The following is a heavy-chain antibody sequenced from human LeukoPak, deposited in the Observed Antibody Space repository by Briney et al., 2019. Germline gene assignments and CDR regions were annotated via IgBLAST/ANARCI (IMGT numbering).Heavy chain of an antibody. J-gene: IGHJ5*02. CDR3: ARDKYYSS. V-gene: IGHV3-48*01. D-gene: IGHD2/OR15-2a*01. Sequence: GGSLRLSCAASGFIFDDYGMSWVRQAPGKGLEWVSYISSSSSTIYYADSVKGRFIISRDNAKNSLYLQMNSLRAEDTAVYYCARDKYYSSWGQGTLVTVSS. CDR1: GFIFDDYG. CDR2: ISSSSSTI.